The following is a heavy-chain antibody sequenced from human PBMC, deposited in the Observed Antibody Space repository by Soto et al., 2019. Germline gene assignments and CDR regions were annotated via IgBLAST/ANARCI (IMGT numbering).Heavy chain of an antibody. CDR3: ARLIDYYDSSGPLRYFDY. CDR2: VSNSGST. CDR1: GGSIINYY. J-gene: IGHJ4*02. Sequence: PSETLSLTCIVSGGSIINYYWSWIRQPQGKGLEWIGYVSNSGSTNYNPSLKSRVSMSVDTSKNQFSLKLSSVTAADTAVYYCARLIDYYDSSGPLRYFDYWGQGTLVTVSS. D-gene: IGHD3-22*01. V-gene: IGHV4-59*08.